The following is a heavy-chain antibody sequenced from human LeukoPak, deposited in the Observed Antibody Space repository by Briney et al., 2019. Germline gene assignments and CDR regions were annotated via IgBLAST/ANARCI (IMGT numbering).Heavy chain of an antibody. CDR3: ARVLHYYESSRSFAFDF. D-gene: IGHD3-22*01. CDR1: GGSISDYS. CDR2: IYANGSS. V-gene: IGHV4-4*07. J-gene: IGHJ4*02. Sequence: SETLSLTCTASGGSISDYSWTWLRQPAGKGLEWIGLIYANGSSNYNPSLKSRVTMSADTSKNQFSLKLSSVTAADTAVCYCARVLHYYESSRSFAFDFWGQGTLVTVSS.